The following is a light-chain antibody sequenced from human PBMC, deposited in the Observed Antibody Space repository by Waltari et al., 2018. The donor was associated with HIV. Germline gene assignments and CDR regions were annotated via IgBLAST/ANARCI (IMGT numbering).Light chain of an antibody. V-gene: IGLV1-44*01. CDR3: STWDDSLNGPWV. J-gene: IGLJ3*02. Sequence: QSVLTQPPSASGTPGQRVTISCSGSTSNIGSNPVNWYQQFPGMAPILLIYSNDQRPSGVPDRVSGSKSGTSASRAISGLQSEDEADYYCSTWDDSLNGPWVFGGGTKLTVL. CDR1: TSNIGSNP. CDR2: SND.